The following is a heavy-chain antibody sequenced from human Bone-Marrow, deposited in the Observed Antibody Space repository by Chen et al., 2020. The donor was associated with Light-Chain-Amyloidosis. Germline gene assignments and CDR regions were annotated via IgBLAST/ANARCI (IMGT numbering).Heavy chain of an antibody. CDR3: ARGFYDSSGYSLSYGMDV. CDR2: IYYSGST. D-gene: IGHD3-22*01. CDR1: GGSFSGYY. Sequence: QLQLQESGPGLVKPSETLSLTCTVSGGSFSGYYWSWIRQLPGKGLEWIGYIYYSGSTNYNPSLKSRVTISLDTSKNQFSLKLTSVTAADTAVYYCARGFYDSSGYSLSYGMDVWGQGTTVTVSS. J-gene: IGHJ6*02. V-gene: IGHV4-59*01.